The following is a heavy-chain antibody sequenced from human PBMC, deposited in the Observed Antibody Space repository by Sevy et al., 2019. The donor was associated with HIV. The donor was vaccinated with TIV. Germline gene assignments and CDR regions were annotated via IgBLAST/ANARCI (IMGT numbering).Heavy chain of an antibody. V-gene: IGHV3-7*01. Sequence: GGSLRLSCAASGFTFHTYWMQWVRQAPGKGLEGVANMRQEGNEIYSADSVKGRFTISRDNAMQSLYLEMNNLRVEDSGIYYCARRYFDVWGQGTLVTVSS. CDR2: MRQEGNEI. J-gene: IGHJ4*02. CDR3: ARRYFDV. CDR1: GFTFHTYW.